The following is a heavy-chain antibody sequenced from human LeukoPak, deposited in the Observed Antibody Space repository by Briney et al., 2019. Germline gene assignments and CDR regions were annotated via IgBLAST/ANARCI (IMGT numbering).Heavy chain of an antibody. Sequence: SETPPLTCTVSGGSISSYYWTWIRQPPGKGLEWIGYIYYSGSTNYNPSLKSRVTISVDTSKNQFSLKLSSVTAADTAVYYCARGKVRGVRFDYWGQGTLVTVSS. CDR1: GGSISSYY. J-gene: IGHJ4*02. CDR3: ARGKVRGVRFDY. D-gene: IGHD3-10*01. V-gene: IGHV4-59*01. CDR2: IYYSGST.